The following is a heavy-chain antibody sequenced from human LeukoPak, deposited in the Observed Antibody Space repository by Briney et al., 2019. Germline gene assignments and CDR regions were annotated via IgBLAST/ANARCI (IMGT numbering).Heavy chain of an antibody. J-gene: IGHJ4*02. CDR2: IYDSDSA. CDR3: ARAGIVVSYFGY. V-gene: IGHV4-59*01. D-gene: IGHD2-21*01. Sequence: SETLSLTCTVSGGSISSYYWNWIRQPPGKGLEWIGYIYDSDSANYNPSLKSRVTISLDTSKNQLSLKLNSVSAADTAVYYCARAGIVVSYFGYWGQGTLVTVSS. CDR1: GGSISSYY.